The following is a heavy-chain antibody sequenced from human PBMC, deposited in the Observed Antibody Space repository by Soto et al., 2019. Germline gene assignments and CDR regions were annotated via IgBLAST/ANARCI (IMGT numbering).Heavy chain of an antibody. V-gene: IGHV1-69*06. J-gene: IGHJ6*02. D-gene: IGHD5-18*01. CDR3: ARRLQLWANYYYYGMDV. Sequence: SVKVSCKASGGTFSSYAISWVRQAPGQGLEWMGGIIPIFGTANYVQKFQGRVTITAGKSTSTAYLQMNSLRAEDTAVYYCARRLQLWANYYYYGMDVWGQGTTVTVSS. CDR1: GGTFSSYA. CDR2: IIPIFGTA.